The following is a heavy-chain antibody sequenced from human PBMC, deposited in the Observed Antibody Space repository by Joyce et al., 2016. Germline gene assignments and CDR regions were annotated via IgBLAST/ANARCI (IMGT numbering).Heavy chain of an antibody. Sequence: QVQLVQSGAEVKKPGASVKVSCKASGYTFTSYDITWVRQATGQGLEWMVWMNPNSGDTGYAQKFQGRVTLTRNTSISTAYMELSSLRSEDTAVYYCARERNFGDLSFDPWGQGTLVTVSS. J-gene: IGHJ5*02. CDR1: GYTFTSYD. D-gene: IGHD4-17*01. CDR2: MNPNSGDT. CDR3: ARERNFGDLSFDP. V-gene: IGHV1-8*01.